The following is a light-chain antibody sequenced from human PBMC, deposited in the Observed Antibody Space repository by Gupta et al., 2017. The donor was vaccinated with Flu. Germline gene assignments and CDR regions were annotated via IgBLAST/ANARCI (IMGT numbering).Light chain of an antibody. CDR1: SIASKT. J-gene: IGLJ2*01. V-gene: IGLV3-21*02. CDR2: DDT. Sequence: SYVLTQPHSVSVAPGQTARITCGGNSIASKTVHWYQQKPGQAPVLVVYDDTARPSGIPERFSGSNSGNAATFTISRVEAGDEADYFCQVWDSGSHHVVFGGGTKLTVL. CDR3: QVWDSGSHHVV.